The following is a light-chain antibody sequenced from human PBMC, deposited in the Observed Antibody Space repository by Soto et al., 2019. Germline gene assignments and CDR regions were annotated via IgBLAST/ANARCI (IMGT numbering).Light chain of an antibody. CDR1: STDVGARNL. J-gene: IGLJ1*01. CDR2: EVS. Sequence: QSALTQPASVSGSPGQSITISCTGTSTDVGARNLVSWYQQHPGKAPKILIYEVSHRPSGVSNRFSGSKSGNTASLTISGLQAEDEADYYCSSYTTSSTWVFGTGTKVTVL. V-gene: IGLV2-14*01. CDR3: SSYTTSSTWV.